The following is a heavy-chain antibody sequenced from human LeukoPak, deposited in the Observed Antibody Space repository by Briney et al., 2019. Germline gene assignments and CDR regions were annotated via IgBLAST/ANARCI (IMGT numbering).Heavy chain of an antibody. CDR2: ISSSGSTI. Sequence: GRSLRLSCAASGFTSSSYEMNWVRQAPGKGLEWVSYISSSGSTIYYADSVKGRFTISRDNAKNSLYLQMNSLRAEDTAVYYCARDPAGYCSGGSCFDYWGQGTLVTVSS. CDR1: GFTSSSYE. D-gene: IGHD2-15*01. CDR3: ARDPAGYCSGGSCFDY. V-gene: IGHV3-48*03. J-gene: IGHJ4*02.